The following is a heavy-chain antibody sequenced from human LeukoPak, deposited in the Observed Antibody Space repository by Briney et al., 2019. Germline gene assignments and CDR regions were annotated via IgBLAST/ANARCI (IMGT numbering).Heavy chain of an antibody. CDR3: ARKALCGAYDY. CDR1: GFTFSSYS. D-gene: IGHD1-26*01. V-gene: IGHV3-21*01. Sequence: GGSLRLSFAASGFTFSSYSMNRFRQAPGMGLEWVSSISSSSSYIYYADSVKGRFTISRDNAKNSLYLQMNSLRAEHTAVYYCARKALCGAYDYWGQGTLVTVSS. CDR2: ISSSSSYI. J-gene: IGHJ4*02.